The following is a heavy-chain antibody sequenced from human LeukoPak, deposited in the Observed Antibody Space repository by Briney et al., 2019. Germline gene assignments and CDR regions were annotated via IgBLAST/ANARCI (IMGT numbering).Heavy chain of an antibody. D-gene: IGHD3-9*01. Sequence: GESLKISCKGSGYSFTSYWIGWVRQMPGKGLEWMGIIYPGDSDTRYSPSFQGQVTISADKSISTAYLQWSNLKGSDTAMYYCARVPGGYDILTGYFPGGYGMDVWGQGTTVTVSS. CDR3: ARVPGGYDILTGYFPGGYGMDV. J-gene: IGHJ6*02. V-gene: IGHV5-51*01. CDR2: IYPGDSDT. CDR1: GYSFTSYW.